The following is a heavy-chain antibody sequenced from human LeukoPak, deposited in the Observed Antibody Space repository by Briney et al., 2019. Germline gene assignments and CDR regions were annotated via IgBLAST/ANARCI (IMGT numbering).Heavy chain of an antibody. CDR3: ARGAKLGLNTLDAFDI. CDR1: GFTFSTYS. D-gene: IGHD7-27*01. J-gene: IGHJ3*02. CDR2: ISPSSSTT. Sequence: GGPLRLSCAASGFTFSTYSMNWVRQAPGKGLDWLSYISPSSSTTHYADSVKGRFTISRDNAKNALYLQMNSLRAEDTAVYYCARGAKLGLNTLDAFDIWGQGTMVTVSS. V-gene: IGHV3-48*01.